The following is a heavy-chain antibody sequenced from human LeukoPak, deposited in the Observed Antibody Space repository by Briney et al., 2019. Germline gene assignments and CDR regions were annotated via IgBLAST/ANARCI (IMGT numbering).Heavy chain of an antibody. CDR1: GYTFTSYA. V-gene: IGHV1-3*01. D-gene: IGHD2-15*01. CDR2: INAGNGNT. CDR3: AREGLLLERAFDI. J-gene: IGHJ3*02. Sequence: ASVKVFCKASGYTFTSYAMHWVRQAPGQRLEWMGWINAGNGNTKYSQKFQGRVTITRDTSASTAHMELSSLRSEDTAVYYCAREGLLLERAFDIWGQGTMVTVSS.